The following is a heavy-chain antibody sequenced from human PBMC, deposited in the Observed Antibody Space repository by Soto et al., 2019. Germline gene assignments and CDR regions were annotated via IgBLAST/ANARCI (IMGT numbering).Heavy chain of an antibody. CDR2: IYYSGST. D-gene: IGHD2-15*01. CDR3: ARPGGYCSGGSCYPPPPGTTTWFDP. CDR1: GGSISSSSYY. Sequence: SETLSLTCTVSGGSISSSSYYWGWIRQPPGKGLEWIGSIYYSGSTYYNPSLKSRVTISVDTSKNQFSLKLSSVTAADTAVYYCARPGGYCSGGSCYPPPPGTTTWFDPWGQGTLVTVSS. V-gene: IGHV4-39*01. J-gene: IGHJ5*02.